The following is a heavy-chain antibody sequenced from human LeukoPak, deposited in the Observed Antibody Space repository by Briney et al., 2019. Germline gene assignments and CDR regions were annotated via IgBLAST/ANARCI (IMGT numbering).Heavy chain of an antibody. J-gene: IGHJ4*02. CDR3: ASLARGYCSGGSCYYFDY. CDR1: GGSISSGDYY. D-gene: IGHD2-15*01. V-gene: IGHV4-30-4*01. CDR2: IYYSGST. Sequence: SETLSLTCTVSGGSISSGDYYWSWIRQPPGKGLEWIGYIYYSGSTYYNPSLKSRVTISVDTSKNQFSLKLSSVTAADTAVYYCASLARGYCSGGSCYYFDYWGQGTPVTVSS.